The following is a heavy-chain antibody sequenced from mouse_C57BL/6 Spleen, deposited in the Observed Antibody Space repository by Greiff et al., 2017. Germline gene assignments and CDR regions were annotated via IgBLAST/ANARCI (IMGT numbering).Heavy chain of an antibody. CDR3: PRASTVLATDD. J-gene: IGHJ2*01. CDR2: IYPSDSET. CDR1: GYTFTSYW. Sequence: QVQLQQPGAELVRPGSSVKLSCKASGYTFTSYWMDWVKQRPGQGLEWIGNIYPSDSETHYNQKFKDKATLSVDKSSSTAYMQRSSLTSEDSAVYYCPRASTVLATDDWGQGTTLTVSS. V-gene: IGHV1-61*01. D-gene: IGHD1-1*01.